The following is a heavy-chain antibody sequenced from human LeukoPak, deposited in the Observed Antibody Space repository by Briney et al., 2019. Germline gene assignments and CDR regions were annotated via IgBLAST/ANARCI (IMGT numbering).Heavy chain of an antibody. D-gene: IGHD5-24*01. CDR1: GFTLSSYA. CDR2: ISYDGSNK. Sequence: GGSLRLSCAASGFTLSSYAMHWVRQAPGKGLEWVAVISYDGSNKYYADSVKGRFTISRDNSKNTLYLQMNSLRAEDTAVYYCARSPPSSAGWLPYFDYWGQGTLVTVSS. J-gene: IGHJ4*02. CDR3: ARSPPSSAGWLPYFDY. V-gene: IGHV3-30*04.